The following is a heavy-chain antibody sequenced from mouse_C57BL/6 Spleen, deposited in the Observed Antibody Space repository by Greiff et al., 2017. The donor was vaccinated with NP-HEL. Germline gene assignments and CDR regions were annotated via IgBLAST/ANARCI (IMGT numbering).Heavy chain of an antibody. D-gene: IGHD2-1*01. V-gene: IGHV1-80*01. CDR3: AREGNLLWSFAY. Sequence: QVQLKESGAELVKPGASVKISCKTSGYAFSSYWMNWVKQRPGKGLEWIGQIYPGDGDTNYNGKFKGKATLTADKSSSTAYMQLSSLTSEDSAVYFCAREGNLLWSFAYWGQGTLVTVSA. J-gene: IGHJ3*01. CDR1: GYAFSSYW. CDR2: IYPGDGDT.